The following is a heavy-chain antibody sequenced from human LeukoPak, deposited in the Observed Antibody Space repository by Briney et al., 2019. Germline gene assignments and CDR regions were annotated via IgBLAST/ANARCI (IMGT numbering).Heavy chain of an antibody. J-gene: IGHJ4*02. D-gene: IGHD3-10*01. CDR3: ARDFNYYGSGSFPDY. V-gene: IGHV1-2*02. CDR1: VYTFTGYY. Sequence: ASVKVSCKASVYTFTGYYMHWVRQAPGQGLEGVGWINPNSGGTNYAQKFQGRVTMTRDTSISTAYVELSRLRSDDTAVYYCARDFNYYGSGSFPDYWGQGTLVTVSS. CDR2: INPNSGGT.